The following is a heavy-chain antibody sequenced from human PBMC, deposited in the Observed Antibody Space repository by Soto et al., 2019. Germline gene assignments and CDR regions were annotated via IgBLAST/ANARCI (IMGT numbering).Heavy chain of an antibody. Sequence: EVQLVESGGGLVQPGGSLRLSCAASGFTVSRNYMSWVRQAPGKGLEWVSVIYSGGSTYYADSVKGRFTISRDNSKNTLYLQMNSLRAEDTAVYYCARAGRYGDYGFDYWAREPWSPSPQ. J-gene: IGHJ4*02. CDR1: GFTVSRNY. CDR2: IYSGGST. V-gene: IGHV3-66*01. CDR3: ARAGRYGDYGFDY. D-gene: IGHD4-17*01.